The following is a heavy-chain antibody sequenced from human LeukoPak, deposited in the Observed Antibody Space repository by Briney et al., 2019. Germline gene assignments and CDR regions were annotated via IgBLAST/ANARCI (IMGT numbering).Heavy chain of an antibody. CDR1: GYTFTNYD. J-gene: IGHJ4*02. CDR2: MNPNSGNT. D-gene: IGHD3-22*01. V-gene: IGHV1-18*01. CDR3: ARDQFYYDSSGYPAFGY. Sequence: RASVKVSCKASGYTFTNYDFIWVRQATGQGLEWMGWMNPNSGNTNYAQKLQGRVTMTTDTSTSTAYMELRSLRSDDTAVYYCARDQFYYDSSGYPAFGYWGQGTLVTVSS.